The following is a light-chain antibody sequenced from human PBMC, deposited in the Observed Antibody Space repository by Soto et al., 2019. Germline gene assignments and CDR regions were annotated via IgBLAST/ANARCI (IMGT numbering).Light chain of an antibody. J-gene: IGLJ3*02. CDR3: SSYTRSSTGV. CDR2: EVS. V-gene: IGLV2-14*01. CDR1: SSDVGGYNY. Sequence: QSALTQPASVSGSPGQSITISCTGTSSDVGGYNYVSWYQQHPGKAPKLMISEVSNRPSGVSNRFSGSKSGNTASLTISGLQAEDEADYYCSSYTRSSTGVFGGGTQLTVL.